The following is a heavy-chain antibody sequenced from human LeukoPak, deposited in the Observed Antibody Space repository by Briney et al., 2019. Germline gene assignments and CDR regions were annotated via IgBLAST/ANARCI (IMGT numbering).Heavy chain of an antibody. CDR2: ISYDGSNK. CDR1: GFTFRSYG. V-gene: IGHV3-30*18. Sequence: GGSLRLSCAASGFTFRSYGMHWVRQAPGKGLEWVAVISYDGSNKYYADSVKGRFTISRDNSKNTLYLQMNTLRAEDTAVYYCAKSGALAGQQLGSALGYWGQGTLVTVPS. D-gene: IGHD6-13*01. J-gene: IGHJ4*02. CDR3: AKSGALAGQQLGSALGY.